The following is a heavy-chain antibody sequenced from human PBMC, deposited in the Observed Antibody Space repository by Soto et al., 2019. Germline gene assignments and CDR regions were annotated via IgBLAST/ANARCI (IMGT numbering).Heavy chain of an antibody. Sequence: HPGGSLRLSCAASGFTFSSYAMHWVRQAPGKGLEWVAVISYDGSNKYYADSVKGRFTISRDNSKNTLYLQMNSLRAEDTAVYYCAREMYYYDSSGYYEWGQGTLVTVSS. CDR3: AREMYYYDSSGYYE. J-gene: IGHJ4*02. V-gene: IGHV3-30-3*01. CDR1: GFTFSSYA. CDR2: ISYDGSNK. D-gene: IGHD3-22*01.